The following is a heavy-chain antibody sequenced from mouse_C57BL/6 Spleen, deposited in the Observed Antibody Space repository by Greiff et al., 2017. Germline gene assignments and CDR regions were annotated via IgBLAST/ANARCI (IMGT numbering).Heavy chain of an antibody. CDR3: AREGYGSSYYFDY. Sequence: QVHVKQPGAELVRPGTSVKLSCKASGYTFTSYWMHWVKQRPGQGLEWIGVIDPSDSYTNYNQKFKGKATLTVDTSSSTAYMQLSSLTSEDSAVYYCAREGYGSSYYFDYWGQGTTLTVSS. V-gene: IGHV1-59*01. CDR2: IDPSDSYT. D-gene: IGHD1-1*01. J-gene: IGHJ2*01. CDR1: GYTFTSYW.